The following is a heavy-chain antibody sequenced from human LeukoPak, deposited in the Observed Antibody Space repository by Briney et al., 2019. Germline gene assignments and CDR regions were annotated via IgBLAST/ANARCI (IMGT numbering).Heavy chain of an antibody. Sequence: GGSLRLSCAASGFTFSSYAMSWVRQAPGRGLEWVSAISGRDGRTYYTDSVKGRFTISRDNSKNTLYLQMNSLRAEDTAVYYCAKDAYGSSFPWGQGTLVTVSS. CDR1: GFTFSSYA. D-gene: IGHD2-2*01. CDR3: AKDAYGSSFP. J-gene: IGHJ5*02. CDR2: ISGRDGRT. V-gene: IGHV3-23*01.